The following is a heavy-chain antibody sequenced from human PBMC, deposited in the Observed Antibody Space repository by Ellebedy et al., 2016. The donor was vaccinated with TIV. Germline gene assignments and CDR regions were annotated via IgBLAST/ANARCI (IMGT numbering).Heavy chain of an antibody. D-gene: IGHD1-20*01. CDR1: RYTFTGYY. CDR2: INPNSGGT. CDR3: ARGDRYNWNLGHPYGMDV. V-gene: IGHV1-2*04. J-gene: IGHJ6*02. Sequence: ASVKVSXKASRYTFTGYYMHWVRQAPGQGLEWMGWINPNSGGTNYAQKFQGWVTMTRDTSISTAYMELSRLRSDDTAVYYCARGDRYNWNLGHPYGMDVWGQGTTVTVSS.